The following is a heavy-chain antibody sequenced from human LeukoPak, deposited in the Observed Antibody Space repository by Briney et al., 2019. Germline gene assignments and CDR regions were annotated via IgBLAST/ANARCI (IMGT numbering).Heavy chain of an antibody. CDR1: GYTLTELS. CDR3: ATAYTVVVPAAMANAFDI. CDR2: FDPEDGET. J-gene: IGHJ3*02. D-gene: IGHD2-2*01. V-gene: IGHV1-24*01. Sequence: ASVKVSCKVSGYTLTELSMHWVRQAPGKGLEWMGGFDPEDGETIYAQKFQGRVTMTEDTSTDTAYMELSSLRSEDTAVYYCATAYTVVVPAAMANAFDIWAKGQWSPSLQ.